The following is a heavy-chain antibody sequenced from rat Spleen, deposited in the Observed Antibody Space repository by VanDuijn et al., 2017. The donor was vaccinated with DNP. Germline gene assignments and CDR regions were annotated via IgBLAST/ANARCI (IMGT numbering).Heavy chain of an antibody. J-gene: IGHJ2*01. CDR2: SNYAGGST. CDR3: TRHVLPLRVWDY. Sequence: EVQLVESGGGLVQPGGSLKLSCAASGFTLSDYYMAWVRQAPTKGLEWVAHSNYAGGSTYHGDSVRGRFTISRDNAKNTLYLQMNSLRSEDMATYYCTRHVLPLRVWDYWGQGVMVTVSS. D-gene: IGHD1-3*01. V-gene: IGHV5-22*01. CDR1: GFTLSDYY.